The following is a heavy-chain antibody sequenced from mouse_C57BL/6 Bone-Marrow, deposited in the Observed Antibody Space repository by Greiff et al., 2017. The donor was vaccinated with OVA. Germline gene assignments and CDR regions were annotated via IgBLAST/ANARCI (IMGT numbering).Heavy chain of an antibody. V-gene: IGHV7-1*01. CDR2: SRNKANDYTT. D-gene: IGHD2-5*01. Sequence: DVQLVESGGGLVQSGRSLRLSCATSGFTFSDFYMEWVRQAPGKGLEWIAASRNKANDYTTEYSASVKGRFIVSRDTSQSILYLQMNALRAEDTAIYYCARDAPAYRNYPFAYWGQGTLVTVSA. J-gene: IGHJ3*01. CDR1: GFTFSDFY. CDR3: ARDAPAYRNYPFAY.